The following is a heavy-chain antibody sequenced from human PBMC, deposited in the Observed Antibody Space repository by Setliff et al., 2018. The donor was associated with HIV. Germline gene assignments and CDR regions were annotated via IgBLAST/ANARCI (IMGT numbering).Heavy chain of an antibody. Sequence: PSETLSLTCTVSGGSISSYYWSWIRQTPGKGLEWIGYIYYSGDTYYNATLQSRATILLDTSKNQFFLTLTSVTAADTAVYFCARVPFGSGSYYFDFWGQGTLVTVSS. D-gene: IGHD3-10*01. CDR3: ARVPFGSGSYYFDF. J-gene: IGHJ4*02. CDR2: IYYSGDT. V-gene: IGHV4-59*06. CDR1: GGSISSYY.